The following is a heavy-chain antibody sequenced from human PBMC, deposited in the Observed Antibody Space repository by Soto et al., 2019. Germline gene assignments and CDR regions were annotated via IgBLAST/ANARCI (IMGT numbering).Heavy chain of an antibody. CDR3: AAELYERGDCWHFDY. V-gene: IGHV1-58*01. CDR2: IIIGSGQT. CDR1: GFTFTNSA. D-gene: IGHD2-21*02. Sequence: QVQVVQSGPEVKNPGTSVRVSCKTSGFTFTNSAVQWVRQARGQSLEWIGWIIIGSGQTKSAQKLQDRLTITRDISTSTVYMELSILNSEDTAVYYCAAELYERGDCWHFDYWGQGTLVTVSS. J-gene: IGHJ4*02.